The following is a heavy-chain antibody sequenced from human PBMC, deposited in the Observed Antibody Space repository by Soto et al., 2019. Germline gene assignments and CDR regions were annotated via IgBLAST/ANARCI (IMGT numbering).Heavy chain of an antibody. J-gene: IGHJ6*03. CDR2: IRSKANSYAT. D-gene: IGHD6-13*01. Sequence: EVQLVESGGGLVQPGGSLKLSCAASGFTFSGSAMHWVRQASGNGLEWVGRIRSKANSYATAYAASVKGRFTISRDDSKNTAYLQMNSLKTEDTAVYYCTALIAAAPGDYYYMDVWGKGTTVTVSS. CDR1: GFTFSGSA. V-gene: IGHV3-73*01. CDR3: TALIAAAPGDYYYMDV.